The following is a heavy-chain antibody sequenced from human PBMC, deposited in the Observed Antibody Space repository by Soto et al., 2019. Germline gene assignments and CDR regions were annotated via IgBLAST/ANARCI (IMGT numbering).Heavy chain of an antibody. CDR2: INQDARGK. V-gene: IGHV3-7*03. J-gene: IGHJ4*02. Sequence: GGSLRLSCAVSGFTLSTYWMSWVRQAPGKGLEWVANINQDARGKYYVDSVKGRFTVYRDHAKSSLYLQMNSLRVEDTAVYYCVRFTRGSSGSNFFDLWGQGALVTVSS. D-gene: IGHD3-22*01. CDR3: VRFTRGSSGSNFFDL. CDR1: GFTLSTYW.